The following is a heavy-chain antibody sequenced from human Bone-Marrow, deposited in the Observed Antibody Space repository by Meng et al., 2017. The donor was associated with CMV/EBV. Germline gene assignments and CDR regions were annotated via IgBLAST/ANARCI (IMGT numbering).Heavy chain of an antibody. V-gene: IGHV3-48*03. CDR3: ASFGLIVVVTSLEVRN. J-gene: IGHJ3*01. CDR2: ISSSGSTI. D-gene: IGHD2-21*02. Sequence: GESLKISCAASGFTFSSYEMNWVRQAPGKGLEWVSYISSSGSTIYYADSVKGRFTISRDNAKNSLYLQMNSLRAEDTAVYYCASFGLIVVVTSLEVRNWGQGTMVTV. CDR1: GFTFSSYE.